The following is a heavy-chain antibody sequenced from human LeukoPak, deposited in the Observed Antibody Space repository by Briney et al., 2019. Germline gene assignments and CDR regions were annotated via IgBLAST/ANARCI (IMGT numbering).Heavy chain of an antibody. D-gene: IGHD1-26*01. CDR3: ARVGATWYFQH. J-gene: IGHJ1*01. CDR1: GFTFSDYY. CDR2: ISSSSSDT. Sequence: GGSLRLSCAASGFTFSDYYLTWIRQAPGKGLEWVSYISSSSSDTNYADSVRGRFTISRDNANKSLYLQMNSLRDEDTAVYYCARVGATWYFQHWGQGALVTASS. V-gene: IGHV3-11*06.